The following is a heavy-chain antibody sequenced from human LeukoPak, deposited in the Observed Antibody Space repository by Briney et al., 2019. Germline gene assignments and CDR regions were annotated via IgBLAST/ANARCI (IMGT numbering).Heavy chain of an antibody. CDR3: AREGYCGGDCYSRQAYYYYYMDV. D-gene: IGHD2-21*02. CDR2: ISSSSSTI. CDR1: GFTFSSYS. Sequence: TGGSLRLSCAASGFTFSSYSMNWVRQAPGKGLEWVSYISSSSSTIYYADSVKGRFTISRDNAKNSLYLQMNSLRAEDTAVYYCAREGYCGGDCYSRQAYYYYYMDVWGKGTTVTVSS. V-gene: IGHV3-48*01. J-gene: IGHJ6*03.